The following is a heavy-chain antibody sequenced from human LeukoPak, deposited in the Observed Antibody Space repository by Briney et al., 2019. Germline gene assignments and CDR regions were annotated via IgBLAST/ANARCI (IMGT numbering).Heavy chain of an antibody. Sequence: GGSLRLSCAASGFTFSSYAMHWVRQAPGKGLEWVAVISYVGSNKYYADSVKGRFTISRDNSKNTLYLQMNSLRAEDTAVYYCARVSGWYYFDYWGQGTLVTVSS. V-gene: IGHV3-30*04. CDR1: GFTFSSYA. CDR3: ARVSGWYYFDY. J-gene: IGHJ4*02. D-gene: IGHD6-19*01. CDR2: ISYVGSNK.